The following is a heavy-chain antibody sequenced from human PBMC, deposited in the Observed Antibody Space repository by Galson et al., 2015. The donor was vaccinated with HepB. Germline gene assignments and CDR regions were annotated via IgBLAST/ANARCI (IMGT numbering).Heavy chain of an antibody. D-gene: IGHD3-16*01. V-gene: IGHV3-23*01. CDR2: ISGSGART. J-gene: IGHJ6*03. CDR3: ARGGLYYYYYMDV. Sequence: SLRLSCAASGFTFSSYAMTWVRQAPGQGLEWVSAISGSGARTSYADSVKGRFTISRDNSKNTLYVQLSSLRAEDTAVYYCARGGLYYYYYMDVWGKGTTVTVSS. CDR1: GFTFSSYA.